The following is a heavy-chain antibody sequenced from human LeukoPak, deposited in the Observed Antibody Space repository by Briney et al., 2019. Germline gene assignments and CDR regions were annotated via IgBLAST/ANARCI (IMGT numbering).Heavy chain of an antibody. CDR2: INPTGGST. CDR1: GYTFTSFY. V-gene: IGHV1-46*01. J-gene: IGHJ5*02. Sequence: ASVKVSCKASGYTFTSFYIHWLRQAPGQGLEWMGKINPTGGSTSYAQKFQGRVTMTRDMSTTTVYMELSSLRSEDTAVYYCARVPRAAVAGTLGHWGQGTLVTVSS. CDR3: ARVPRAAVAGTLGH. D-gene: IGHD6-19*01.